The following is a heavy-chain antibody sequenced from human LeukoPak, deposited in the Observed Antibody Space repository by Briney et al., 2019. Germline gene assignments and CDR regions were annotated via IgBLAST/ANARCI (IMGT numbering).Heavy chain of an antibody. CDR3: AKQSATSSVNDY. V-gene: IGHV4-39*01. CDR2: IFYSGSA. D-gene: IGHD4-17*01. J-gene: IGHJ4*02. CDR1: GGSISSSSYY. Sequence: PSETLSLTCTVSGGSISSSSYYWGWIRQPPGKGLEWIGSIFYSGSAYYNPSLKSRVTISIDTSKNQFSLKLNSVTAADTAVYYCAKQSATSSVNDYWRQGTLVTVSS.